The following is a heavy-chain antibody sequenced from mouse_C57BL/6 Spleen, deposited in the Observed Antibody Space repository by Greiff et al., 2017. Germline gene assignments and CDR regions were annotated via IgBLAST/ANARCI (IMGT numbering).Heavy chain of an antibody. CDR1: GYSFTDYN. J-gene: IGHJ4*01. D-gene: IGHD2-5*01. V-gene: IGHV1-39*01. Sequence: VQLKQSGPELVKPGASVKISCKASGYSFTDYNMNWVKQSNGKSLEWIGVINPNYGTTSYNQKFKGKATLTVDQSSSTAYMQLNSLTSEDSAVYYCARGAYSKVYYAMDYWGQGTSVTVSS. CDR3: ARGAYSKVYYAMDY. CDR2: INPNYGTT.